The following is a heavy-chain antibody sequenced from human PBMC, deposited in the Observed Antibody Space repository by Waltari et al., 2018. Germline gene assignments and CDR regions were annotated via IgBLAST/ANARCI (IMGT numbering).Heavy chain of an antibody. V-gene: IGHV3-30*18. CDR1: GFTFSSYG. CDR3: AKGDDSSGYFDY. D-gene: IGHD3-22*01. J-gene: IGHJ4*02. Sequence: QVQLVESGGGVVQPGRSLRLSCAASGFTFSSYGMHWVRQAPGKGRGWVEVISYDGSNKYYADSVKGRFTISRDNSKNTLYLQMNSLRAEDTAVYYCAKGDDSSGYFDYWGQGTLVTVSS. CDR2: ISYDGSNK.